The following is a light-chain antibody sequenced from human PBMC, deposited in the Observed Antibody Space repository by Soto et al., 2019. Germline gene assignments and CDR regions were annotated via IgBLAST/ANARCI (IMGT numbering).Light chain of an antibody. CDR1: SSNIGNNF. Sequence: QSVLTQPPSASGTPGQRVTMSCSGSSSNIGNNFVFWYQHLPGTAPKLLFYRSDQRPSGVPDRFSASKSGTSASLAISGLRSDDEADYYCASWDDALSGVVFGGGTKVTVL. CDR2: RSD. CDR3: ASWDDALSGVV. J-gene: IGLJ3*02. V-gene: IGLV1-47*01.